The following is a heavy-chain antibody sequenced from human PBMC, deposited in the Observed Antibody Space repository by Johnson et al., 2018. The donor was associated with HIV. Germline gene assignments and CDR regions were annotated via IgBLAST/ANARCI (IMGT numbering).Heavy chain of an antibody. Sequence: VQLVESGGGVARPGGSLRLSCATSGFTFDDYGMSWVRQVPGTGLEWVSLIRWDGAVTHYVASVQGRFTISRDNSRNSLYLKMKSLRTEDTALYYCARAEIYEGRIGDFAFDVWGRGTMVTVSS. CDR2: IRWDGAVT. D-gene: IGHD3-10*01. J-gene: IGHJ3*01. V-gene: IGHV3-43*02. CDR1: GFTFDDYG. CDR3: ARAEIYEGRIGDFAFDV.